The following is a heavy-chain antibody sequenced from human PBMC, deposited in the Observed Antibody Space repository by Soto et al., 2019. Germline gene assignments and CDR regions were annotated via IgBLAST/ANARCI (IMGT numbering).Heavy chain of an antibody. CDR3: ARQLGGDCYYRHGIC. CDR1: GYSFTSYW. CDR2: IYPGDSDT. D-gene: IGHD2-21*02. J-gene: IGHJ4*02. V-gene: IGHV5-51*01. Sequence: GESLKISCKGSGYSFTSYWIGWVRQMPGKGLEWMGIIYPGDSDTRYSPSFQGQVTISADKSISTAYLQWSSLKASDTAMYYCARQLGGDCYYRHGICWGQGTLVTAPQ.